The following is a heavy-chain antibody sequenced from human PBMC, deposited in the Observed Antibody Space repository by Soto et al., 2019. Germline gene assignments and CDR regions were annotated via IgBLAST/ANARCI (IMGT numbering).Heavy chain of an antibody. CDR1: GITFSNYA. CDR3: AKEGGGGTAMVTSYFDY. Sequence: EVQLLESGGGLVQPGGSLRLSCAASGITFSNYALSWVRQAPGKGLEWVSGISGSGTGTYYADSVKGRFTISRDNSKSTLYLHMNSRRADDTAIYYCAKEGGGGTAMVTSYFDYWGQGTLVTVSS. CDR2: ISGSGTGT. V-gene: IGHV3-23*01. D-gene: IGHD5-18*01. J-gene: IGHJ4*02.